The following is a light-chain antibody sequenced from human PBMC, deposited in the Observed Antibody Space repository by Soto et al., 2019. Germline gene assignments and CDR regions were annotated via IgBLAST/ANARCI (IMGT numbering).Light chain of an antibody. CDR1: QDVSYY. J-gene: IGKJ5*01. V-gene: IGKV1-33*01. Sequence: DIQMTQSPSSLSASVGDRVTITCQASQDVSYYLNWYQQKLGKAPKLLIYDASNLETGVPSRFSGSGSGTDFTLTISSLEPEDFAVYYCQQRSNWPLITFGQGTRLGL. CDR3: QQRSNWPLIT. CDR2: DAS.